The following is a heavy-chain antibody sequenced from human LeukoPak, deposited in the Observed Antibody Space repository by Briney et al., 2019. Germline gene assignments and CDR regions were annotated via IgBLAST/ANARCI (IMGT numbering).Heavy chain of an antibody. D-gene: IGHD6-19*01. CDR1: GFTFSSYG. V-gene: IGHV3-30*02. Sequence: GGSLRLSCAASGFTFSSYGMHWVRQAPGKGLEWVAFIRYDGSSKYYADSVKGRFTISRDNSKNTLYLQMNSLRAEDTAVYYCAKEPGIAVALDYWGQGTLVIVSS. CDR2: IRYDGSSK. J-gene: IGHJ4*02. CDR3: AKEPGIAVALDY.